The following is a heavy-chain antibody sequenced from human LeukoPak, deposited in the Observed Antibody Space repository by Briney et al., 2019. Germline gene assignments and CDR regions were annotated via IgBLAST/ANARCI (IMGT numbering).Heavy chain of an antibody. CDR3: AKEYGTARLDH. J-gene: IGHJ4*02. CDR1: GFSFRSHW. CDR2: IRYDGSNK. D-gene: IGHD4-17*01. Sequence: GGPLRLSCAASGFSFRSHWMSWVRQAPGKGLEWVAFIRYDGSNKYFADSVKGRFSISRDNPKNTLYLQMNSLRGEDTAVYYCAKEYGTARLDHWGQGTLVTVSS. V-gene: IGHV3-30*02.